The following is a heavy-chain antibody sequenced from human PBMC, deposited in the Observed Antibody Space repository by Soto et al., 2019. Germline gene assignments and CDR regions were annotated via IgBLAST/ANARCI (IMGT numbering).Heavy chain of an antibody. CDR2: INAGDGNT. Sequence: VKVSCKASGYTFTNYGVHWVRQAPGQSLEWMGWINAGDGNTKYSRNFQGRVTIARATSASTAYMELSSLRSEDTAVYYCASQSPGAPWGQGTLVTVSS. CDR3: ASQSPGAP. V-gene: IGHV1-3*01. J-gene: IGHJ5*02. CDR1: GYTFTNYG.